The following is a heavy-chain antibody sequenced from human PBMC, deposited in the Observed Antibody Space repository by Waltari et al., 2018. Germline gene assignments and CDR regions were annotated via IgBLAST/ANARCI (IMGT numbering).Heavy chain of an antibody. D-gene: IGHD6-19*01. CDR1: GGSISSSSYY. CDR2: IYYSGCT. V-gene: IGHV4-39*01. Sequence: QLQLQESGPGLVKPSETLSLTCTVSGGSISSSSYYWGWIRQPPGKGLEWIGSIYYSGCTYYNPSLKGRGTRSVDPSKNQFCLKLSSVTAADTAVYYCARQGPDIAVAEHPWGQGTLVTVSS. J-gene: IGHJ5*02. CDR3: ARQGPDIAVAEHP.